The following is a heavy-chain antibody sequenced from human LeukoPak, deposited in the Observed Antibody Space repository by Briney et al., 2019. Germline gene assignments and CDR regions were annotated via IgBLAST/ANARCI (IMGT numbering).Heavy chain of an antibody. V-gene: IGHV3-23*01. Sequence: GGSLRLSCAASGFTVSSYAMSWVRQAPGKGLEWVSAISGSGGSTYYADSVKGRFTISRDNSKNTLYLQMNSLRAEDTAVYYCAKWGDYDILTGYYDSDYWGQGTLVTVSS. CDR3: AKWGDYDILTGYYDSDY. D-gene: IGHD3-9*01. CDR2: ISGSGGST. CDR1: GFTVSSYA. J-gene: IGHJ4*02.